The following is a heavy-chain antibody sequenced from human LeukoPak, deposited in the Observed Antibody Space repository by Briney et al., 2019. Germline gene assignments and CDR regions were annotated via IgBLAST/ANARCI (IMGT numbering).Heavy chain of an antibody. V-gene: IGHV3-66*01. CDR2: FYRGGST. CDR3: ARSQDGSGSYFYYFYIDV. CDR1: GFTVSSNY. J-gene: IGHJ6*03. D-gene: IGHD3-10*01. Sequence: GSLRLSCAASGFTVSSNYMSWVRQAPGKGLEWVSIFYRGGSTYYADSVKGRFTVSRDNSKNILYLQMNSLRAEDTAVYYCARSQDGSGSYFYYFYIDVWGKGTTV.